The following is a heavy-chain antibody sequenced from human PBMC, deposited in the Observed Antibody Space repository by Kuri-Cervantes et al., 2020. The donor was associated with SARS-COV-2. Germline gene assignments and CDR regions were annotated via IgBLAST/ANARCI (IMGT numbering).Heavy chain of an antibody. D-gene: IGHD6-6*01. V-gene: IGHV4-30-4*08. CDR3: AGEYSSCARDAFDI. Sequence: LRLSCAVSGGSISSGNFYWSWIRQPPGKGLEWIGYISKSGNTYYNPSLKSRVTISIDTSKNQFSLKLSPVTAADTDVYYCAGEYSSCARDAFDIWGQGTMVTVSS. CDR1: GGSISSGNFY. J-gene: IGHJ3*02. CDR2: ISKSGNT.